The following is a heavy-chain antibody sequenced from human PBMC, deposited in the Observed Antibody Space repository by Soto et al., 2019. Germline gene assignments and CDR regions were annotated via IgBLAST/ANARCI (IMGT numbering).Heavy chain of an antibody. CDR3: ARDPSYYGMDV. Sequence: GASVKVSCKASGYTFTSYAMHWVRQAPGQRLEWMGWINAGNGNTKYSQKFQGRVTITRDTSTSTAYMELSSLRSEDTAVYYCARDPSYYGMDVWGQGTTVTVSS. V-gene: IGHV1-3*01. CDR1: GYTFTSYA. J-gene: IGHJ6*02. CDR2: INAGNGNT.